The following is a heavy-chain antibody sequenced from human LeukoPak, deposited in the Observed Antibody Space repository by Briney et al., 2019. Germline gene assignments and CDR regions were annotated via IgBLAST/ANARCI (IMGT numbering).Heavy chain of an antibody. Sequence: GGSLRLSCAASGFTFSSFGMHWVRQTPGKGLELVTVISNDGRKKFYVDSVKGRFTISRDNAKNTLYLQMNSLRVEDTAVYYCARDPYGGNSHWGQGTLVTVSS. CDR2: ISNDGRKK. J-gene: IGHJ4*02. CDR3: ARDPYGGNSH. V-gene: IGHV3-30*03. CDR1: GFTFSSFG. D-gene: IGHD4-23*01.